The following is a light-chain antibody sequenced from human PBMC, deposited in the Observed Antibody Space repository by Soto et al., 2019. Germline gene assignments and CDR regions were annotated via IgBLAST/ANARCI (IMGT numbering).Light chain of an antibody. CDR1: SSDVGSYNL. J-gene: IGLJ2*01. V-gene: IGLV2-23*01. CDR3: CSYAGSSLVV. Sequence: QSALTQPASVSGSPGQSITISCTGTSSDVGSYNLVSWYQQHPGKAPKLMLYEGSKRPSGVSNRFSGSKSGNTASLTISGLQAEDEADYYCCSYAGSSLVVFGGVTKVTV. CDR2: EGS.